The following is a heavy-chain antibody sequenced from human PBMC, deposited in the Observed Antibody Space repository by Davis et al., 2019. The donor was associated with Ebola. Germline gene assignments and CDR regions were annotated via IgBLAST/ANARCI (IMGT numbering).Heavy chain of an antibody. Sequence: AASVKVSCKASGYTFTSYAMHWVRQAPGQRLEWMGWINAGNGNTKYSQKFQGRVTITRETSASTAYMELSSLRAEDTAVYYCARGYTNGTAAGAYWGQGTLVTVSS. CDR3: ARGYTNGTAAGAY. CDR2: INAGNGNT. D-gene: IGHD1-1*01. CDR1: GYTFTSYA. J-gene: IGHJ4*02. V-gene: IGHV1-3*01.